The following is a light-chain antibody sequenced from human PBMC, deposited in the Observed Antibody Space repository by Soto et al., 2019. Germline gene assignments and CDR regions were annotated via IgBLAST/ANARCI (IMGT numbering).Light chain of an antibody. CDR3: QQYYSTPIT. Sequence: DIVMTQSPASLAVSLGERATINCESSQSVLYSSNSKNYLAWYQQKPGQPPKLLIYWSSTRQSGVPDRFSGSGSGTDFTLTISSLQAEDVAVYYCQQYYSTPITFGQGTRLEIK. CDR1: QSVLYSSNSKNY. J-gene: IGKJ5*01. V-gene: IGKV4-1*01. CDR2: WSS.